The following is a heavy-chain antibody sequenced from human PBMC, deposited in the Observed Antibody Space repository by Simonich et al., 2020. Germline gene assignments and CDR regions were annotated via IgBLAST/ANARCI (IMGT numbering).Heavy chain of an antibody. V-gene: IGHV3-7*01. D-gene: IGHD6-6*01. CDR2: IKQDGSEK. J-gene: IGHJ2*01. CDR1: GFTFSSYW. Sequence: EVQLVESGGGLVQPGGSLRLSCAASGFTFSSYWMRWVRQGQGRGLEGVANIKQDGSEKYYVDSVKGRFTISRDNAKNSLYLQMNSLRAEDTAVYYCAREYSSSSDPYWYFDLWGRGTLVTVSS. CDR3: AREYSSSSDPYWYFDL.